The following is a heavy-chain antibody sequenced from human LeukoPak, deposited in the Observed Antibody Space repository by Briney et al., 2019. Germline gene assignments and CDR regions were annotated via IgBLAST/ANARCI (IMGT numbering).Heavy chain of an antibody. CDR3: ARVYDFWSGYYHPAAGY. V-gene: IGHV3-11*04. D-gene: IGHD3-3*01. CDR1: GFTFGDYY. Sequence: GGSLRLSCAASGFTFGDYYMSWIRQAPGKGLEWVSFISSSGSTIYYADSVKGRFTISRDNAKNSLYLQMNSLRAEDTAVYYCARVYDFWSGYYHPAAGYWGQGTLVSVSS. CDR2: ISSSGSTI. J-gene: IGHJ4*02.